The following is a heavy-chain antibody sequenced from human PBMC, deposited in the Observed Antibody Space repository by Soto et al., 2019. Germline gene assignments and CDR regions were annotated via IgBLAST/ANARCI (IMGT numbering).Heavy chain of an antibody. D-gene: IGHD2-15*01. CDR3: AREGTDIVVVVAATPKSYYYYYMDV. J-gene: IGHJ6*03. CDR1: GDSFSSNSAA. V-gene: IGHV6-1*01. Sequence: QSQTLSLTCAISGDSFSSNSAAWNWIRQSPSRGLEWLGRTYYRSKWYNDYAVSVKSRITINPDTSKNQFSLQLNSVTPEDTAVYYCAREGTDIVVVVAATPKSYYYYYMDVWGKGTTVTVSS. CDR2: TYYRSKWYN.